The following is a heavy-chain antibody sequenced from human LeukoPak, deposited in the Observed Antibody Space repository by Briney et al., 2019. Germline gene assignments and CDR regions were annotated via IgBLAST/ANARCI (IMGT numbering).Heavy chain of an antibody. Sequence: PSETLSLTCTVSGGSISSGDYYWSWIRQPPGKGLEWIGYIYYSGSTYYNPSLKSRVTISVDTSKNQFSLKLSSVTAADTAVYYCARDYGIVGATRATRWFDPWGQGTLVTVSS. CDR1: GGSISSGDYY. V-gene: IGHV4-30-4*01. CDR3: ARDYGIVGATRATRWFDP. D-gene: IGHD1-26*01. J-gene: IGHJ5*02. CDR2: IYYSGST.